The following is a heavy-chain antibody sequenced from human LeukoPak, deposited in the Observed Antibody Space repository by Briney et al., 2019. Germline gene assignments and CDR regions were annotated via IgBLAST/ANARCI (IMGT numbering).Heavy chain of an antibody. Sequence: GGSLRLSCAASGFTFSSYGMSWVRQAPGKGLEWVSGISGSGVSTQHAGSVKGRFTISRDNSKNTLYLQMNSLRAEDTAVYYCARVTIGYGSGSYEYYYYYMDVWGKGTTVTISS. CDR2: ISGSGVST. V-gene: IGHV3-23*01. CDR1: GFTFSSYG. CDR3: ARVTIGYGSGSYEYYYYYMDV. J-gene: IGHJ6*03. D-gene: IGHD3-10*01.